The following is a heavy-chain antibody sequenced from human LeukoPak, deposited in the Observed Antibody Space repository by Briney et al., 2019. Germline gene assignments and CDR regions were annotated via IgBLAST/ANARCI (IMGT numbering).Heavy chain of an antibody. CDR3: ARDGGGSYDY. CDR2: IYYSGST. Sequence: SETLSLTCTVSGGSISSYYWSWIRQPPGKGLEWIGYIYYSGSTNYDPSLKSRVTISVDTSKNQFSLKLSSVTAADTAVYYCARDGGGSYDYWGQGTLVTVSS. J-gene: IGHJ4*02. CDR1: GGSISSYY. D-gene: IGHD1-26*01. V-gene: IGHV4-59*01.